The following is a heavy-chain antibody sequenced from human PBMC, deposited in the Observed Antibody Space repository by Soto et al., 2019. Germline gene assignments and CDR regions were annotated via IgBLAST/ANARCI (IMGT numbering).Heavy chain of an antibody. CDR1: GFTFSSYA. CDR2: ISYDGNNK. D-gene: IGHD2-15*01. CDR3: ARAGCDGGTCYTLVGLRYGMDV. Sequence: QVQLVESGGGVVQRGRSLRLSCAASGFTFSSYAMYWVRQAPGKGLEWVAIISYDGNNKHYADSVKGRFTIARDNSQNTLYLQMNSLGAEDTAVYYCARAGCDGGTCYTLVGLRYGMDVWGQGTTVTVSS. J-gene: IGHJ6*02. V-gene: IGHV3-30-3*01.